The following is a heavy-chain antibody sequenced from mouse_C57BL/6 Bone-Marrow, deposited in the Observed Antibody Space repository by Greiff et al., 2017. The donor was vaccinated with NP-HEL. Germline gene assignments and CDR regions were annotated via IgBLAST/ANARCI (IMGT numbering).Heavy chain of an antibody. CDR1: GFTFTDYY. CDR3: ARYSYSNAWYFDV. V-gene: IGHV7-3*01. Sequence: EVKLMESGGGLVQPGGSLSLSCAASGFTFTDYYMSWVRQPPGKALEWLGFIRNKANGYTTEYSASVKGRFTISRDNSQSILYLQMNALRAEDSATYYCARYSYSNAWYFDVWGTGTTVTVSS. CDR2: IRNKANGYTT. D-gene: IGHD2-5*01. J-gene: IGHJ1*03.